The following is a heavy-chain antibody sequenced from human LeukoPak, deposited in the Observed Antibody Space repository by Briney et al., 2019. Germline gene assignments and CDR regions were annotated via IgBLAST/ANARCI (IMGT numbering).Heavy chain of an antibody. CDR3: ARVSPFDY. CDR2: TYSSGTT. Sequence: GGSLRLSGAASGFTVSTSYVSWVRQAPGKGLEWVSVTYSSGTTYYADSLKGRFTISRDSSKNTVYLQINNLRVDDTAVYYCARVSPFDYWGQGTLVTVSS. CDR1: GFTVSTSY. V-gene: IGHV3-66*01. J-gene: IGHJ4*02.